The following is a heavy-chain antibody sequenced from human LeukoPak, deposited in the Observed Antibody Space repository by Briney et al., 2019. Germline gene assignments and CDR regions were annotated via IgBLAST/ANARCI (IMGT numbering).Heavy chain of an antibody. CDR2: ISSSSLSI. J-gene: IGHJ4*02. Sequence: GGSLRLSCAASGFTVSSNYMTWVRQAPGKGLEWVSYISSSSLSIYYADSVKGRFTISRDNARNSLYLQMNSLRAEDTAMYYCARDATPTQLWFRGSFDYWGLGALVTVAS. CDR1: GFTVSSNY. D-gene: IGHD5-18*01. V-gene: IGHV3-48*01. CDR3: ARDATPTQLWFRGSFDY.